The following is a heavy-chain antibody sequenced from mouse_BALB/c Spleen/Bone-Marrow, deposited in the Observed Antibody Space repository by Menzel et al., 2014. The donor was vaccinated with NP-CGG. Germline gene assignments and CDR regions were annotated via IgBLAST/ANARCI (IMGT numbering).Heavy chain of an antibody. D-gene: IGHD1-2*01. J-gene: IGHJ3*01. V-gene: IGHV4-1*02. CDR1: GFDFSRYW. CDR3: ARQKHYYGYPFVY. Sequence: EVELMESGGGLVQPGGSLKLSCAASGFDFSRYWMSWVRQAPGKGLEWIGEINPDTSTINYTPSLKDKFIISRDNAKNTLYLQMSKVRSEDTALYYCARQKHYYGYPFVYWGQGTLVTVSA. CDR2: INPDTSTI.